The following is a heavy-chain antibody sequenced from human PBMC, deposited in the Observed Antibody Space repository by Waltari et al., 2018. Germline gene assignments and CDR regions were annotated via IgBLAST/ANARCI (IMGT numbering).Heavy chain of an antibody. CDR2: INHSGST. V-gene: IGHV4-34*01. D-gene: IGHD3-22*01. CDR3: ARAGTGFYYYDSSGYFQY. Sequence: QVQLQQWGAGLLKPSETLSLTCAVYGGSFSGYYWSWLRQPPGKGLEWIGEINHSGSTNYNPSLKSRVTISVDTSKNQFSLKLSSVTAADTAVYYCARAGTGFYYYDSSGYFQYWGQGTLVTVSS. CDR1: GGSFSGYY. J-gene: IGHJ4*02.